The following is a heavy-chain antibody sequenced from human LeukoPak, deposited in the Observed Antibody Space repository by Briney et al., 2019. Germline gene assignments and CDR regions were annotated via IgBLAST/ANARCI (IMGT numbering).Heavy chain of an antibody. V-gene: IGHV4-34*01. CDR1: GGSFSGYY. CDR2: INHSGST. D-gene: IGHD4-11*01. J-gene: IGHJ4*02. Sequence: SETLSLTCAVYGGSFSGYYWSWIRQPPGKGLEWIGEINHSGSTNYNPSLKSRVTISVDTSKNQFSLKLSSVPAADTAVYYCARGGGPDDYSNRDFDYWGQGTLVTVSS. CDR3: ARGGGPDDYSNRDFDY.